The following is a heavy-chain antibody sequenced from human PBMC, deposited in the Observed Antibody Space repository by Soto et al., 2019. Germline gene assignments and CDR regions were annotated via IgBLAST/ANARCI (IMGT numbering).Heavy chain of an antibody. V-gene: IGHV3-15*07. CDR2: IKSIGGGGTT. CDR1: GLTFSNAW. CDR3: AKVGSTYWEAYEY. D-gene: IGHD1-26*01. J-gene: IGHJ4*02. Sequence: EVQLVESGGGLVKPGGSLRLSCTASGLTFSNAWMNWVRQAPGKGLEWVGRIKSIGGGGTTDSAAAVKGRFTISRDDSKTTPYQEMNSSKTADNAVYYCAKVGSTYWEAYEYWGQGILVTVSS.